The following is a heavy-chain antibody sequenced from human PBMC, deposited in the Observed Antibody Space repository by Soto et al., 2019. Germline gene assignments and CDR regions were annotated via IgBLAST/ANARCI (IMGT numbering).Heavy chain of an antibody. V-gene: IGHV1-8*01. J-gene: IGHJ4*02. Sequence: RASVKVSCKASGYTFTSYDIYWVRQATGQGLEWMGWMNPNTGNSGYAQKFQGRVTMTSDTSISTAHMELSSLSSEDTSVYYCARRAETNGWNGFGADKYYFDFWGQGTLVTVSS. D-gene: IGHD1-1*01. CDR3: ARRAETNGWNGFGADKYYFDF. CDR1: GYTFTSYD. CDR2: MNPNTGNS.